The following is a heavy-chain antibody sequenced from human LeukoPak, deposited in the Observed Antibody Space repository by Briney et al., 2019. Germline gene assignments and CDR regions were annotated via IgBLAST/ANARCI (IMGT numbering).Heavy chain of an antibody. Sequence: SETLSLTCSVYGGFFRGYYWSWIRQPPGKGLEWIGEINHSGSTNYNPSLKSRVTISVDTSKNQFSLKLSSVTAADTAVYYCARGSLVYDFWSGYYAMNAFDIWGQGTMVTVSS. J-gene: IGHJ3*02. CDR2: INHSGST. CDR1: GGFFRGYY. D-gene: IGHD3-3*01. V-gene: IGHV4-34*01. CDR3: ARGSLVYDFWSGYYAMNAFDI.